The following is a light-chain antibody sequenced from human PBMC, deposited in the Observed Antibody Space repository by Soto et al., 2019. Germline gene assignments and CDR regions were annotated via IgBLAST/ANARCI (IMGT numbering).Light chain of an antibody. J-gene: IGKJ4*02. V-gene: IGKV1-5*03. CDR1: QTISSW. CDR3: QHYNSYSEG. Sequence: DIQMTQSPSTLSGSVGDRVTITCRASQTISSWLAWYQQKPGKAPKPLIYRASTLKSGGPSRFSGSGSGTEFTVTISSLQPDEFATYYCQHYNSYSEGFGEVTKVEIK. CDR2: RAS.